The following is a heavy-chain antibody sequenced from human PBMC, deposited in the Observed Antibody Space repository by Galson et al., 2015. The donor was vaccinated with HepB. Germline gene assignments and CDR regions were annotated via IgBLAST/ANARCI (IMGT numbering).Heavy chain of an antibody. CDR2: ISDDGRNK. CDR3: AKGAYRNILMSGGWFGP. CDR1: GFTFDDHA. Sequence: SLRLSCAASGFTFDDHAMHWVRQAPGKGLEWVAGISDDGRNKNFADSVRGRFTISRDNSKSTLFLQMNSLRVEDTAVYFCAKGAYRNILMSGGWFGPWGQGTVVIVSS. D-gene: IGHD3-10*02. V-gene: IGHV3-30*18. J-gene: IGHJ5*02.